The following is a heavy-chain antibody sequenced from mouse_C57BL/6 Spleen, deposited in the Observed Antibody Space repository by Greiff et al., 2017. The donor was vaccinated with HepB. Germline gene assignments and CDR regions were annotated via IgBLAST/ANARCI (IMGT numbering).Heavy chain of an antibody. CDR1: GYTFTGYW. J-gene: IGHJ2*01. Sequence: QVQLQQSGAELMKPGASVKLSCKATGYTFTGYWIEWVKQRPGHGLEWIGEILPGSGSTNYNEKFKGKATLTADTSSNTAYMQLSSLTTEDSAIYYCASPIYYGSSYSYYFDYWGQGTTLTVSS. D-gene: IGHD1-1*01. CDR2: ILPGSGST. V-gene: IGHV1-9*01. CDR3: ASPIYYGSSYSYYFDY.